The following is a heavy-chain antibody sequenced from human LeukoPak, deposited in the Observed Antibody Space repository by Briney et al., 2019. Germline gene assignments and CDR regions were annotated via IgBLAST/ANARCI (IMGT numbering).Heavy chain of an antibody. Sequence: KPSETLSLTCTVSGGSISSYYWSWIRQPPGKGLEWIGYIYYSGSTNYNPSLKSRVTISIDTSKNQFSLKLSSVTAADTAVYYCARSSVADYWGQGTLVTVSS. J-gene: IGHJ4*02. D-gene: IGHD2-15*01. CDR2: IYYSGST. CDR3: ARSSVADY. CDR1: GGSISSYY. V-gene: IGHV4-59*01.